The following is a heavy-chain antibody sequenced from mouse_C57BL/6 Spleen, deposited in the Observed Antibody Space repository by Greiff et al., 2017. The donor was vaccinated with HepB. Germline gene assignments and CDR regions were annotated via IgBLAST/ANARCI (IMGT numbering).Heavy chain of an antibody. CDR1: GYSFTDYN. D-gene: IGHD2-13*01. CDR2: INPNYGST. V-gene: IGHV1-39*01. J-gene: IGHJ3*01. Sequence: EVQLQQSGPELVKPGASVKISCKASGYSFTDYNMNWVKQSPGQGLEWIGVINPNYGSTSYNQKFKGKATLTVDKSSSTAYMQLNSLTSEDSAVYACARQGELTAFAYWGQGTLVTVSA. CDR3: ARQGELTAFAY.